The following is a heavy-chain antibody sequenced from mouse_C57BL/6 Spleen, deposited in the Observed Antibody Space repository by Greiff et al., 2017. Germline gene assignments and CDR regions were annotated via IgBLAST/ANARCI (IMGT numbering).Heavy chain of an antibody. CDR3: AMGDYDDYYARDY. Sequence: QVQLQQSGAELAKPGASVKLSCKASGYTFTSYWMHWVKQRPGQGLEWIGYINPSSGYTKYNQKFKDKATLTADKSSSTAYMQLSSLTYEDSAVYYCAMGDYDDYYARDYWGQGTSVTVSS. V-gene: IGHV1-7*01. J-gene: IGHJ4*01. CDR1: GYTFTSYW. CDR2: INPSSGYT. D-gene: IGHD2-4*01.